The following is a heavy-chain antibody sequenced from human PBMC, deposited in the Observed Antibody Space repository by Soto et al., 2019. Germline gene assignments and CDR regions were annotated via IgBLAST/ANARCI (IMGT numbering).Heavy chain of an antibody. J-gene: IGHJ4*02. CDR3: TKSADSAGWGVDF. CDR1: GLMFDYYA. Sequence: EVQLVESGGGLVQPGGSLRLYCVASGLMFDYYAMNWVRQDPGKGLEWVSYISPGGDRIYYAESLKGRITISRDNAMNSLALQMNILSDEDTAVYYCTKSADSAGWGVDFWGQGNLVTVSS. V-gene: IGHV3-48*02. CDR2: ISPGGDRI. D-gene: IGHD6-19*01.